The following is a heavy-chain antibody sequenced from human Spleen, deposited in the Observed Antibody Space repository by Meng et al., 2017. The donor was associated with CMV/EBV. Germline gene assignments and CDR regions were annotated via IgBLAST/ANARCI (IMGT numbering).Heavy chain of an antibody. D-gene: IGHD4-17*01. CDR3: AREEGTTVTV. Sequence: CSVSGGSISSGGYYWSWIRQHPGKGLEWIGYIYYSGSTDYNPSLKSRVTISVDTSKNQFSLKLSSVTAADTAVYYCAREEGTTVTVWGQGTLVTVSS. V-gene: IGHV4-31*03. CDR2: IYYSGST. CDR1: GGSISSGGYY. J-gene: IGHJ4*02.